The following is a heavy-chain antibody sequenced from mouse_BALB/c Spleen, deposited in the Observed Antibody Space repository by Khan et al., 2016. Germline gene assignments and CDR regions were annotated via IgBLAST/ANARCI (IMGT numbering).Heavy chain of an antibody. D-gene: IGHD1-1*01. V-gene: IGHV5-6-5*01. CDR2: ITSGGST. J-gene: IGHJ3*01. CDR3: ARRDYEMFAY. Sequence: EVELVESGGGLVKPGGSLKLSCSAAGFTFSSYAMSWVRQTPEKRLEWVTSITSGGSTYYPDSMKGRFTISRDSARNILYLEMSSLRSEDTAVYFCARRDYEMFAYWGQGTLVTVSA. CDR1: GFTFSSYA.